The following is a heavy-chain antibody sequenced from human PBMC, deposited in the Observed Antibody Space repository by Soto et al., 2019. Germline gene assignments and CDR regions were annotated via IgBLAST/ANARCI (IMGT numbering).Heavy chain of an antibody. CDR3: ARVDVDADYYCSGIDY. CDR2: ISAYNGNT. V-gene: IGHV1-18*01. Sequence: QVQLVQSGAEVKKPGASVKVSCKASGYTFTSYGISWVRQAPGQGLEWMGWISAYNGNTNYAQKLQCRVTMTTDTPTSTAYMELRSLRSDDTAVYYCARVDVDADYYCSGIDYRGQGTLVTVSS. CDR1: GYTFTSYG. D-gene: IGHD3-10*01. J-gene: IGHJ4*02.